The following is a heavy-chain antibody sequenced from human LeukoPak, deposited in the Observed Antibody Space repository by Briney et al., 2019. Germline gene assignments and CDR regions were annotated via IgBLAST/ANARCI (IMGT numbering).Heavy chain of an antibody. CDR2: IYYSGST. J-gene: IGHJ4*02. CDR1: GDSISSGGYY. V-gene: IGHV4-31*03. CDR3: ARMNIVGATLYYFDY. D-gene: IGHD1-26*01. Sequence: SETLSLTCTVSGDSISSGGYYWSWIRQHPGRGPEWIGYIYYSGSTSYNPSLKSRVAISVDTSKNHFSLKLSSVTAADTAIYYCARMNIVGATLYYFDYWGQGTLVTVSS.